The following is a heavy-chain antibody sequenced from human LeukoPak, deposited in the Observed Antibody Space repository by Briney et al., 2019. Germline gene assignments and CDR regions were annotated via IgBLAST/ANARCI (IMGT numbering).Heavy chain of an antibody. CDR2: IYSGGST. CDR1: GFTVSSNY. D-gene: IGHD1-14*01. CDR3: ARTTRTWEDV. J-gene: IGHJ6*04. Sequence: GGSLRLSCAASGFTVSSNYMSWVRPAPGKGLEWVSVIYSGGSTYYADSVKGRFTISRDNSKNTLYLQMNSLRAEDTAVYYCARTTRTWEDVWGKGTTVTVSS. V-gene: IGHV3-66*02.